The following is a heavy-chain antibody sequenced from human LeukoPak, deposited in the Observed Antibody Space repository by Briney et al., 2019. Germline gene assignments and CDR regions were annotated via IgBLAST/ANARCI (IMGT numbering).Heavy chain of an antibody. D-gene: IGHD3-22*01. CDR2: TYYRSKWYN. CDR3: ARTAPYYDSSGYYTSPGRFDI. V-gene: IGHV6-1*01. Sequence: SQTLSLTCAISGDSVSSNSAAWNWIRQSPSRGLEWLGRTYYRSKWYNDYAVSVKSRITINPDTSKNQFSLQLNSVTPEDTAVYYCARTAPYYDSSGYYTSPGRFDIWGQGTMVTVSS. J-gene: IGHJ3*02. CDR1: GDSVSSNSAA.